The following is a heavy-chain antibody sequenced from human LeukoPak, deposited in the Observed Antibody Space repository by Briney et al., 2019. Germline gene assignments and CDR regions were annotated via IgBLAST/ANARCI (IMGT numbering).Heavy chain of an antibody. V-gene: IGHV3-7*01. CDR3: ARVYYYDSSGYYRHFDS. J-gene: IGHJ5*01. D-gene: IGHD3-22*01. CDR2: IKRDGSEK. Sequence: GGSLRLSCAASGFTFRNYWMSWVRHAPGKGLEWVANIKRDGSEKNYVDSVKGRFTISRDNAKNSLYLQMNSLRAEDTAVYYCARVYYYDSSGYYRHFDSWGQGALVTVSS. CDR1: GFTFRNYW.